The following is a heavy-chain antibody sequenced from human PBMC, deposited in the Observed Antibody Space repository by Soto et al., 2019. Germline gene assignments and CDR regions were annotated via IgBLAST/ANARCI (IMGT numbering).Heavy chain of an antibody. CDR2: ISWNSGSI. CDR1: GFTFDDYA. J-gene: IGHJ4*02. V-gene: IGHV3-9*01. Sequence: EVQLVESGGGLVQPGRSLRLSCAASGFTFDDYAMHWVRQAPGKGLEWVSGISWNSGSIGYADSVKGRFTISRDNAKNSLYLQMNSLRAEDTALYYCAKGYSGSYSPFDYWGQGTLVTVSS. CDR3: AKGYSGSYSPFDY. D-gene: IGHD1-26*01.